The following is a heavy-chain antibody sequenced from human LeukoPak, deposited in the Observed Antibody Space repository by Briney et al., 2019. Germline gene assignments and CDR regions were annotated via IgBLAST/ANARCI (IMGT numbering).Heavy chain of an antibody. J-gene: IGHJ6*03. Sequence: ASVKVSCKASGYTFTSYYMHWVRQAPGQGLEWMGIINPSGGSTSYAQKFQGRVTMTRDTSTSTVYMELSSLRSEDTAVYYCARGPRIPLFRGGQCYYYMAVWAKGPTVPISS. CDR3: ARGPRIPLFRGGQCYYYMAV. D-gene: IGHD3-10*02. CDR2: INPSGGST. V-gene: IGHV1-46*01. CDR1: GYTFTSYY.